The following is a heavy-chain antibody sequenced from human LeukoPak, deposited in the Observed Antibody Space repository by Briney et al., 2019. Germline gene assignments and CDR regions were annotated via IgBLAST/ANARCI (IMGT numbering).Heavy chain of an antibody. J-gene: IGHJ2*01. CDR2: INPNSGGT. CDR1: GYTFTGYY. Sequence: GASVKVSCKASGYTFTGYYMHWVRQAPGQGLEWMGWINPNSGGTNYAQKFQGWVTMTRDTSISTAYMELSRLRSDDTAVYYCARDRKPWYWYFDLWGRGTLVTVSS. CDR3: ARDRKPWYWYFDL. V-gene: IGHV1-2*04.